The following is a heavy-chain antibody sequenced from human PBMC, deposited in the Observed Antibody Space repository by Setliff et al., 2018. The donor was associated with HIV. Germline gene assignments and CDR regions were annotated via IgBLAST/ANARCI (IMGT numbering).Heavy chain of an antibody. Sequence: SETLSLTCSVSGASISSHYWNWIRQPPGKGLEWIGYIYYSGSTNYNPSLKSRVTISVDTSKNQFSLRLTSVTAADTAVYYCARESRVRDLVVVVDARENYYYCMDVWGKGTTVTVSS. CDR1: GASISSHY. CDR2: IYYSGST. V-gene: IGHV4-59*11. J-gene: IGHJ6*03. CDR3: ARESRVRDLVVVVDARENYYYCMDV. D-gene: IGHD2-8*02.